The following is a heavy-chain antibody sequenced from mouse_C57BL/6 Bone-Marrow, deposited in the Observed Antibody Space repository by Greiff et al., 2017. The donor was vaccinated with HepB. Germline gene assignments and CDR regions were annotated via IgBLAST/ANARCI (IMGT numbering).Heavy chain of an antibody. CDR2: IRSKSNNYAT. V-gene: IGHV10-1*01. CDR1: GFSFNTYA. D-gene: IGHD1-1*01. J-gene: IGHJ4*01. Sequence: EVQGVESGGGLVQPKGSLKLSCAASGFSFNTYAMNWVRQAPGKGLEWVARIRSKSNNYATYYADSVKDRFTISRDDSESMLYLQMNNLKTEDTAMYYCVRDTTDYYAMDYWGQGTSVTVSS. CDR3: VRDTTDYYAMDY.